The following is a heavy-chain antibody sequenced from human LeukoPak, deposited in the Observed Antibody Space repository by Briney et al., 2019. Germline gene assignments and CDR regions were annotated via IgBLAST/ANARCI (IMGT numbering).Heavy chain of an antibody. CDR2: INHSGST. J-gene: IGHJ5*02. V-gene: IGHV4-34*01. CDR1: GGSFSGYY. D-gene: IGHD2-8*02. CDR3: ARFLTGGTGTLLNWFDP. Sequence: SETLSLTCAVYGGSFSGYYWSWIRQPPGKGLEWIGEINHSGSTNYNPSLKSRVTISVDTSKNQFSLKLSSVTAADTAVYYCARFLTGGTGTLLNWFDPWGQGTLVTVSS.